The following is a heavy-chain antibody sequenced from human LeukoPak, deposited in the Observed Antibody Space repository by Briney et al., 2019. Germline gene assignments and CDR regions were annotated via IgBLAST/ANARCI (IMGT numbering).Heavy chain of an antibody. CDR1: GYTFTSYY. D-gene: IGHD3-10*01. J-gene: IGHJ4*02. CDR2: INPSGGST. CDR3: ARERTPKPYYGSGDYDRYFEN. Sequence: ASVKVSCKASGYTFTSYYMHWVRQAPGQGLEWMGIINPSGGSTSYAQKFQGRVTMTRDTSTSTVYMELSSLRADDTAVYYCARERTPKPYYGSGDYDRYFENWGQGTVVTVSS. V-gene: IGHV1-46*01.